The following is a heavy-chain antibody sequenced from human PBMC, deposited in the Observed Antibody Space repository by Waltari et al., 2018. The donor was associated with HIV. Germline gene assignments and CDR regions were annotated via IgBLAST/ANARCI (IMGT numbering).Heavy chain of an antibody. CDR3: ASLPRAPDTGFGMDV. V-gene: IGHV3-66*01. J-gene: IGHJ6*02. CDR1: GFNINGNY. CDR2: IYNGGGT. D-gene: IGHD5-18*01. Sequence: VQVVESGSGLVLPGGSLRLSCEGSGFNINGNYMSWVRQPPGKGLEWVAMIYNGGGTKYTDAVKGRFIISGDNSKNTILLQMNRLRIEDTAVYYCASLPRAPDTGFGMDVWGQGTTVTVSS.